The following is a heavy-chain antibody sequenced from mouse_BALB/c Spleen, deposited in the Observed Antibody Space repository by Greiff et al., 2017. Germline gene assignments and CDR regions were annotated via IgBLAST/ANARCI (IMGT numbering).Heavy chain of an antibody. CDR2: ISSGSSTI. D-gene: IGHD2-4*01. CDR3: ASYDSFAY. V-gene: IGHV5-17*02. Sequence: EVKLMESGGGLVQPGGSRKLSCAASGFTFSSFGMHWVRQAPEKGLEWVAYISSGSSTIYYADTVKGRFTISRDNPKNTLFLQMTSLRSEDTAMYYCASYDSFAYWGQGTLVTVSA. CDR1: GFTFSSFG. J-gene: IGHJ3*01.